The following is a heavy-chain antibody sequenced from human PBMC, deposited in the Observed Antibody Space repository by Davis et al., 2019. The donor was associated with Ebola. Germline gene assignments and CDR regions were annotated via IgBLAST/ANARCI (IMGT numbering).Heavy chain of an antibody. CDR3: ARANYYGSGTQLDAFDI. D-gene: IGHD3-10*01. V-gene: IGHV4-34*01. CDR2: INHSGST. J-gene: IGHJ3*02. Sequence: PSETLSLTCAVYGGSFSGYYWSWIRQPPGKGLEWIGEINHSGSTNYNPSLKSRVTISVDTSKNQFSLKLSSVTAADTAVYYCARANYYGSGTQLDAFDIWGQGTMVTVSS. CDR1: GGSFSGYY.